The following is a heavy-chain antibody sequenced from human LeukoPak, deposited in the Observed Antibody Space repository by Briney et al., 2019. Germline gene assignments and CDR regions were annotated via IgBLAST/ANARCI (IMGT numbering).Heavy chain of an antibody. J-gene: IGHJ4*02. V-gene: IGHV3-9*01. CDR1: GFTFDHFV. Sequence: GGSLRLSCAASGFTFDHFVMHWVRQAPGKGLEWVSAITWSSGSIAYADSVKGRFTISRDNAKSSLYLQMNNLRAEDTAFYYCAKGLKYGSQSYTYYFDYWGQGTLVTVSS. CDR2: ITWSSGSI. CDR3: AKGLKYGSQSYTYYFDY. D-gene: IGHD3-10*01.